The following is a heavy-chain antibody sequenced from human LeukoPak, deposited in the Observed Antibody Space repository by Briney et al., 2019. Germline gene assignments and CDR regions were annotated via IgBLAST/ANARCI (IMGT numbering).Heavy chain of an antibody. CDR3: ARDAGDCSGGSCYGLDY. V-gene: IGHV3-21*01. Sequence: GGSLRLSCAASGFNLSSYTMNWVRQSPGKGLEWVSSISSSSDYIYYADSLKGRFTISRDNAKNSLYLQMNSLRAEDTAVYYCARDAGDCSGGSCYGLDYWGQGTLVTVSS. D-gene: IGHD2-15*01. CDR1: GFNLSSYT. CDR2: ISSSSDYI. J-gene: IGHJ4*02.